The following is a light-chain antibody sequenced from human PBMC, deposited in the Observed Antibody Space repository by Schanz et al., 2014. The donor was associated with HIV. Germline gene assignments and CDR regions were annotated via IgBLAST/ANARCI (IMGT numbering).Light chain of an antibody. Sequence: EIVLTQSPGTLSVSPGERATLSCRASQSVSSNLAWYQQKPGQAPRLLIYGASTRATGIPARFSGSGSGADFTLTISGLEPEDFAVYYCQQYNNWPPYTFGQGTKLEIK. CDR1: QSVSSN. CDR3: QQYNNWPPYT. J-gene: IGKJ2*01. V-gene: IGKV3-15*01. CDR2: GAS.